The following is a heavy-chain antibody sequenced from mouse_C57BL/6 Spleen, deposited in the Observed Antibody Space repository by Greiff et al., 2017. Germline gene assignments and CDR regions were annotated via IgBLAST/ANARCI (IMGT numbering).Heavy chain of an antibody. CDR2: INPNNGGT. CDR3: ARRRGSSRYYYAMDY. D-gene: IGHD1-1*01. Sequence: VQLKESGPELVKPGASAKIPCKASGYTFTDYNMDWVKQSHGKSLEWIGDINPNNGGTIYNQKFKGKATLTVDKSSSTAYMELRSLTSEDTAVYYCARRRGSSRYYYAMDYWGQGTSVTVSS. V-gene: IGHV1-18*01. CDR1: GYTFTDYN. J-gene: IGHJ4*01.